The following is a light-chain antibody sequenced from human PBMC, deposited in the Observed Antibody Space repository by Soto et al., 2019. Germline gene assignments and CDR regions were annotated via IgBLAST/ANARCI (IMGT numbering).Light chain of an antibody. V-gene: IGLV3-21*02. CDR2: DDR. CDR3: QSYDSTLSARYV. J-gene: IGLJ1*01. Sequence: SYELTQPPSVSVAPGQTARITCGGNNIAAKSVHWYQQKPGQAPVLVVYDDRDRPSGVPERFSGSKSGTSASLAITGLQAEDEGDYYCQSYDSTLSARYVFGTGTKLTVL. CDR1: NIAAKS.